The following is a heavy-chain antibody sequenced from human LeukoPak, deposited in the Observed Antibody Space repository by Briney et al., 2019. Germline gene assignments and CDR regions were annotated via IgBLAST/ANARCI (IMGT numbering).Heavy chain of an antibody. V-gene: IGHV3-64*01. CDR3: ARAFSGYDFEGFDY. D-gene: IGHD5-12*01. CDR2: ISSNGGST. CDR1: GFTFSSYA. J-gene: IGHJ4*02. Sequence: PGGSLRLSCAASGFTFSSYAMHWVRQAPGKGLEYVSAISSNGGSTYYANSVKGRFTISRDNSKNTLYLQMGSLRAEDMAVYYCARAFSGYDFEGFDYWGQGTLVTVSS.